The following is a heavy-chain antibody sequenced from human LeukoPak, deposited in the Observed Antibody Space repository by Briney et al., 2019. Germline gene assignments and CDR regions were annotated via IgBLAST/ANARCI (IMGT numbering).Heavy chain of an antibody. Sequence: GGSLRLSCAASGFTVSSSFMSWVRQAPGKGLEWVSVIYSGGSTYYADSVKGRFTISRENSKNTLYLQMNSLRADDTAVYYCVRDGVDYSFEYWGQGTLVTVSS. CDR1: GFTVSSSF. V-gene: IGHV3-53*01. CDR3: VRDGVDYSFEY. D-gene: IGHD4-11*01. J-gene: IGHJ4*02. CDR2: IYSGGST.